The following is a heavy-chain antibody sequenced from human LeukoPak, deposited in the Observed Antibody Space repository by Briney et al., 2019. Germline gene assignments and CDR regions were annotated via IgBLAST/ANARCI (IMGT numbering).Heavy chain of an antibody. CDR3: AKDSLIARGEVATILFDY. CDR2: ISGSGGST. Sequence: GGSLRLSCAASGFTFSSYAMSWVRQAPGKGLEWVSAISGSGGSTYYADSVKGRFTISRDNSKNTLYPQMNSLRAEDTAVYYCAKDSLIARGEVATILFDYWGQGTLVTVSS. D-gene: IGHD5-12*01. V-gene: IGHV3-23*01. CDR1: GFTFSSYA. J-gene: IGHJ4*02.